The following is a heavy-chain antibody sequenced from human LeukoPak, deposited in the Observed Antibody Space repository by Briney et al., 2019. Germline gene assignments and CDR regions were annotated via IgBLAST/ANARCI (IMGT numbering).Heavy chain of an antibody. Sequence: ASVKVSCKASGYTFTGYHMHWVRQAPGQGLEWMGRINPNSGDTNYAQKFQGGVTMTRDTSISTAYMELSRLTSDDTAVYYCARDYCSSTSCLFDYWGQGTLVTVSS. D-gene: IGHD2-2*01. CDR1: GYTFTGYH. CDR3: ARDYCSSTSCLFDY. J-gene: IGHJ4*02. V-gene: IGHV1-2*06. CDR2: INPNSGDT.